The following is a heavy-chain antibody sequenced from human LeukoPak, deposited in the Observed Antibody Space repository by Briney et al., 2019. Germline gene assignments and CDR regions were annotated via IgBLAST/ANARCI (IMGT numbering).Heavy chain of an antibody. CDR2: IYYSGST. D-gene: IGHD3-22*01. Sequence: SETLSLTCTVSGGSISSYYWSWIRQPPGKGLEWIGYIYYSGSTNYNPSLKSRVTISVDTSKNQFSLKLSSVTAADTAVYYCARVGYDSSGYYYYMGVWGKGTTVTVSS. J-gene: IGHJ6*03. CDR3: ARVGYDSSGYYYYMGV. V-gene: IGHV4-59*01. CDR1: GGSISSYY.